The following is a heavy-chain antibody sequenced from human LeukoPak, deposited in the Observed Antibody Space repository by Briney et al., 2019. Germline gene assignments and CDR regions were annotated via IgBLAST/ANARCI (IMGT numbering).Heavy chain of an antibody. V-gene: IGHV4-39*07. CDR1: GGSISSSGYY. J-gene: IGHJ3*02. Sequence: PETLSLTCTVSGGSISSSGYYWGWLRQPPGKGLEWIGSIYYSGSTYYKPSLKSRVTISRDTSMTQFSLRLTSVTAADTAVYFCARDIGIYPHVAFDIWGQGTMVTVSS. D-gene: IGHD1-26*01. CDR2: IYYSGST. CDR3: ARDIGIYPHVAFDI.